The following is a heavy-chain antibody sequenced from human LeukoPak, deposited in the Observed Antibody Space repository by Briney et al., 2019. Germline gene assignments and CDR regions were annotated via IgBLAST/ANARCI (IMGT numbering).Heavy chain of an antibody. CDR3: ASNSYSSSS. CDR1: GGTFSSYA. J-gene: IGHJ5*02. V-gene: IGHV1-69*05. Sequence: PGSSVKVFCKASGGTFSSYAISWVRQAPGQGLEWMGGIIPIFGTANYAQKFQGRVTITTDDSTSTAYMELSSPRSEDTAVYYCASNSYSSSSWGQGTLVTVSS. D-gene: IGHD6-6*01. CDR2: IIPIFGTA.